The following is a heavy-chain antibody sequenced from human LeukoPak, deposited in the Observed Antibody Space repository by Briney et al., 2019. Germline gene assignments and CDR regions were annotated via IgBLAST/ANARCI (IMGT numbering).Heavy chain of an antibody. V-gene: IGHV4-34*01. CDR1: GGSFSGYY. Sequence: SETLSLTCAVYGGSFSGYYWSWIRQPPGKGLEWIGEINHSGSTNYNPSLKSRVTISVDTSKNQFSLKLSSVTAADTAVYYCARGEDSSGYYHDFDYWGQGTLVTVSS. J-gene: IGHJ4*02. D-gene: IGHD3-22*01. CDR2: INHSGST. CDR3: ARGEDSSGYYHDFDY.